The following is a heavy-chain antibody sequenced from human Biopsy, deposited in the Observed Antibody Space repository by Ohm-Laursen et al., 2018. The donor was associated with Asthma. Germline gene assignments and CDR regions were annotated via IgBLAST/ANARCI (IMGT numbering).Heavy chain of an antibody. D-gene: IGHD2-2*01. CDR2: INSVFGST. Sequence: SVKVSCKPLGGTFNTYVIGWARQAPGQGLEWMGWINSVFGSTTYPQKFQDRVTITVDDSTSTVYMELSSLRSEDTAVYYCARKAGSCISRTCYSLDFWGQGTLVTVSS. CDR3: ARKAGSCISRTCYSLDF. J-gene: IGHJ4*02. V-gene: IGHV1-69*13. CDR1: GGTFNTYV.